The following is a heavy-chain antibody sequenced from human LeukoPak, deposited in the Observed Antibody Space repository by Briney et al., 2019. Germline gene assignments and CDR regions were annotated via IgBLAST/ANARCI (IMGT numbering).Heavy chain of an antibody. CDR3: ARLGHGSGSYPDY. V-gene: IGHV3-21*01. D-gene: IGHD3-10*01. CDR2: VSSSSSYI. CDR1: GFTFSSYS. J-gene: IGHJ4*02. Sequence: PGGSLRLSCAASGFTFSSYSMNWVRQAPGKGLEWVSSVSSSSSYIYYADSVKGRFTISRDNAKNSLYLQMNSLRAEDTAVYYCARLGHGSGSYPDYWGQGTLATVSS.